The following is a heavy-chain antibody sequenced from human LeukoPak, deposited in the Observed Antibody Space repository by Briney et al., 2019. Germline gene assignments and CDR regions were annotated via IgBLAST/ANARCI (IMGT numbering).Heavy chain of an antibody. CDR3: ARPRSVATIALAQWLADNWFDP. V-gene: IGHV1-18*01. Sequence: ASVKVSCKASGSTFTRYGISWVRQAPGQGLEWMGWISAYNGNTNYAQKLQGRVTMATDTSTGTAYMELSRLRSDDTAVYYCARPRSVATIALAQWLADNWFDPWGQGTLVTVSS. CDR2: ISAYNGNT. CDR1: GSTFTRYG. J-gene: IGHJ5*02. D-gene: IGHD5-12*01.